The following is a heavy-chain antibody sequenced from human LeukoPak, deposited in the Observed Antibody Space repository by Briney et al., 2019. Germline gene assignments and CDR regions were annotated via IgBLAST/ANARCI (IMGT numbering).Heavy chain of an antibody. CDR3: AREAAATSL. J-gene: IGHJ2*01. CDR2: IYYSGST. CDR1: CGSISSYC. Sequence: SETVSLTCTGSCGSISSYCWGWIRQPPGKGREWIGYIYYSGSTNYKPSLKSRVTISVDTSTNQSSLKLSSVRAAHTAVYYCAREAAATSLWGGGTLVTVHS. V-gene: IGHV4-59*01. D-gene: IGHD6-25*01.